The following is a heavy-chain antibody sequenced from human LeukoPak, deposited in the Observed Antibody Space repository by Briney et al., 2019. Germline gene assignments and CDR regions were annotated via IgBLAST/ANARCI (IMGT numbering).Heavy chain of an antibody. CDR3: ARWSGSVTARNYYYYMDV. V-gene: IGHV4-61*02. CDR2: IYTSGTT. J-gene: IGHJ6*03. Sequence: SQTLSLTCTVSGGSVRRGNYYWTWIRQPAGSGLEWIGRIYTSGTTDYNPSLRIRVTISVDASRNQFSLNLSSVTAADTAVYYCARWSGSVTARNYYYYMDVWGEGTTVTVSS. D-gene: IGHD6-6*01. CDR1: GGSVRRGNYY.